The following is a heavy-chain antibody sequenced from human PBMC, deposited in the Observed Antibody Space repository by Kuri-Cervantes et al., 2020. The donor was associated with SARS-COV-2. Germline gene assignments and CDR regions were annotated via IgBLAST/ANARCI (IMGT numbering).Heavy chain of an antibody. CDR1: GFTFSSYS. Sequence: GESLKISCAASGFTFSSYSMNWVRQAPGKGLEWVSYISSSSSYIYYADSVKGRFTISRDNARNSLFLQMNSLRAEDTAVYHCARGGGTYWNYYYMDVWGKGTTVTVSS. V-gene: IGHV3-21*01. J-gene: IGHJ6*03. D-gene: IGHD1-26*01. CDR2: ISSSSSYI. CDR3: ARGGGTYWNYYYMDV.